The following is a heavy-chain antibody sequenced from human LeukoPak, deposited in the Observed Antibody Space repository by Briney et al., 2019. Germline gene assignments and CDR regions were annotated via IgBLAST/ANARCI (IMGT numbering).Heavy chain of an antibody. CDR1: GGSISSGGYS. J-gene: IGHJ4*02. CDR2: IYHSGST. CDR3: ARGVYDFWSGYPSYYFDY. D-gene: IGHD3-3*01. Sequence: SETLSLTCAVSGGSISSGGYSWSWIRQPPGKGLEWIGYIYHSGSTYYNPSLKSRVTISVDRSKNQFSLKLSSVTAADTAVYYCARGVYDFWSGYPSYYFDYWGQGTLVTVSS. V-gene: IGHV4-30-2*01.